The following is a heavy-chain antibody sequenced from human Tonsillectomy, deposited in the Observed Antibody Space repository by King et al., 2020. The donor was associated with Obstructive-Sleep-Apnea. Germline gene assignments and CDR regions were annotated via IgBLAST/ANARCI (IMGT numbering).Heavy chain of an antibody. J-gene: IGHJ3*02. CDR1: GASISSDC. D-gene: IGHD1-26*01. CDR2: MYTSGST. V-gene: IGHV4-4*07. Sequence: QLQESGPGLVKPSETLSLTCTVSGASISSDCWSWIRQSAGKGLEWSGRMYTSGSTNYNPSLKSRVTMSGDTSKNQFYLKLNSVTAADTAVYYCARGTAIVGATSRAFDIWGQGTKVTVSS. CDR3: ARGTAIVGATSRAFDI.